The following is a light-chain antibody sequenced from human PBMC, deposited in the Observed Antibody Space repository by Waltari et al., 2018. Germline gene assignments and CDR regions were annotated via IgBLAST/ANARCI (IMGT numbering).Light chain of an antibody. J-gene: IGKJ4*01. V-gene: IGKV1-17*03. Sequence: DIQMTQSPSAMSASVGDRVTITCLASQDITNYLAWFQQRPGKFPKRLIYAASSLQSGVPSRFSASGSGREFALTISSLQPEDSATYYCLQHHSYPLTFGGGTKVEIK. CDR2: AAS. CDR1: QDITNY. CDR3: LQHHSYPLT.